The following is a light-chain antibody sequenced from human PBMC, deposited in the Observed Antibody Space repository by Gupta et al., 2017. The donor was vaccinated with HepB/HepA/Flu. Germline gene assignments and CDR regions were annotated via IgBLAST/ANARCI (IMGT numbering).Light chain of an antibody. CDR2: STN. CDR3: LLYVGGVWV. Sequence: QTVVTQEPSFSVSPGGTVTLTCGLSSGSVSTRNYPNWYQQTPGQAPRTLIHSTNTRSSGVPDRFSGSILGNKAALTITGAQADDECDYYCLLYVGGVWVFGGGTRLTVL. J-gene: IGLJ3*02. CDR1: SGSVSTRNY. V-gene: IGLV8-61*01.